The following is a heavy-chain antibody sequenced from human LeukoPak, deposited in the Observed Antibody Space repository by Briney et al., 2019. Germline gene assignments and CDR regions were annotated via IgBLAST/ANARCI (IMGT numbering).Heavy chain of an antibody. J-gene: IGHJ4*02. Sequence: PSETLSLTCTVSAGSIRSYYWSWIRQPPGKGLEWIGYIYYSGSTNYNPSLKSRVTISVDTSKNQFSLKVSSVTAADTAVYYCARYRGGWPYHFDYWGQGILVTVSS. V-gene: IGHV4-59*01. CDR3: ARYRGGWPYHFDY. CDR1: AGSIRSYY. D-gene: IGHD6-19*01. CDR2: IYYSGST.